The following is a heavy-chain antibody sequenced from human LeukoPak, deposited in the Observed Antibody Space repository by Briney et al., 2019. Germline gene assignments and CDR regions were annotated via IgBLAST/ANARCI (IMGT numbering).Heavy chain of an antibody. Sequence: PGGSLRLSCAASGFTFNNYAMHWVRQAPGKGLQWVAVISYDGSNKYYADSVKGRFTISRDNAKNSLYLQMNSLRAEDTALYYCAKDMHPKRVAVAGFQDVWGKGTAVTISS. D-gene: IGHD6-19*01. CDR3: AKDMHPKRVAVAGFQDV. V-gene: IGHV3-30*04. CDR2: ISYDGSNK. J-gene: IGHJ6*04. CDR1: GFTFNNYA.